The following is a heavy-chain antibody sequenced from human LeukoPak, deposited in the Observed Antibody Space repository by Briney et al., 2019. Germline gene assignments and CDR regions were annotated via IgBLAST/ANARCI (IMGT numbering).Heavy chain of an antibody. CDR1: GDSISSSSSY. CDR3: ARGRIRYFDWFGEFDP. CDR2: IYYSGST. Sequence: SETLSLTCTVSGDSISSSSSYWGWIRQPPGEGLEWIGSIYYSGSTYYNTSLKSRVTISVDTSKNQFSLKLSSVTAADTAVYYCARGRIRYFDWFGEFDPWGQGTLVTVSS. V-gene: IGHV4-39*07. D-gene: IGHD3-9*01. J-gene: IGHJ5*02.